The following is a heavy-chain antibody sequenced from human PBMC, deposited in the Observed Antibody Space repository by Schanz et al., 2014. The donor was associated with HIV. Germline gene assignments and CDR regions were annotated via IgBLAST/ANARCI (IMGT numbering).Heavy chain of an antibody. CDR2: MWYDESHK. J-gene: IGHJ4*02. V-gene: IGHV3-33*01. CDR3: ARDLPNPYFDFSGPAGDY. Sequence: QVQLVESGGGVVQPGRSLRLSCAASGFTFSSYGMHWVRQAPGKGLEWVAAMWYDESHKGYADSVKGRFTISRDNSKNTLYLQMNSLRVEDTAVYYCARDLPNPYFDFSGPAGDYWGQGALVTVSS. CDR1: GFTFSSYG. D-gene: IGHD3-22*01.